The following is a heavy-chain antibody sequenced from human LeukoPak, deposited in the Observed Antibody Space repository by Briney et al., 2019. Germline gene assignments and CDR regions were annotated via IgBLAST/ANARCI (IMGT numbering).Heavy chain of an antibody. D-gene: IGHD2-21*02. J-gene: IGHJ1*01. CDR2: IYTSGST. V-gene: IGHV4-4*07. Sequence: PSETLSLTCTVSGGSISSYYWSWIRQPAGKGLEWIGRIYTSGSTNYNPSLKSRVTMSVDTSKNQFSLQLSSVTAADAAVYYCARSSYCGADCHPAHAEYFQHWGQGTLVTVSS. CDR1: GGSISSYY. CDR3: ARSSYCGADCHPAHAEYFQH.